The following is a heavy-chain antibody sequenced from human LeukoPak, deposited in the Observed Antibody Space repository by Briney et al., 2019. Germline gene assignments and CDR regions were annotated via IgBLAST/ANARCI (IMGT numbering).Heavy chain of an antibody. CDR2: IYYSGGT. V-gene: IGHV4-39*01. Sequence: PSETLSLTCTVSGCSISSSTCDWGWIRLPPGKGLEWIGSIYYSGGTYYNPSLKSRVTISVDTSKNQFSLKLRSVYYGDKTVYYCEKYWTTFHWYFDLWGRGTLVTVSS. CDR3: EKYWTTFHWYFDL. CDR1: GCSISSSTCD. D-gene: IGHD2/OR15-2a*01. J-gene: IGHJ2*01.